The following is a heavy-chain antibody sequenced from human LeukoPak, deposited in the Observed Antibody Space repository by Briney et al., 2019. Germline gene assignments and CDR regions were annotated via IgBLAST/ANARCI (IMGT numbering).Heavy chain of an antibody. V-gene: IGHV4-30-2*01. J-gene: IGHJ4*02. Sequence: PSETLSLTCAVSGGSISSGGYSWSCIRQPPGKGLEWTGYIYHSGSTYYNPSLKSRVTISVDRSKNQFSLKLSSVTAADTAVYYCARVGASGEIDYWGQGTLVTVSS. CDR2: IYHSGST. CDR3: ARVGASGEIDY. CDR1: GGSISSGGYS. D-gene: IGHD3-10*01.